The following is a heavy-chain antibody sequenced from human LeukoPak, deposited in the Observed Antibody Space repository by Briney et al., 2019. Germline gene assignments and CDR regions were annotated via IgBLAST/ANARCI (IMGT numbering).Heavy chain of an antibody. J-gene: IGHJ5*02. CDR1: GGTFSSYA. Sequence: SVKVSCKASGGTFSSYAISWVRQAPGQGLEWMGRIIHIFGAPNYAQKFQGRVTITTDESTRTAYMELSSLRSEDTAVYYCAREGSFLGYCSGGRCSNWFDPWGQGTLVTVSS. D-gene: IGHD2-15*01. V-gene: IGHV1-69*05. CDR2: IIHIFGAP. CDR3: AREGSFLGYCSGGRCSNWFDP.